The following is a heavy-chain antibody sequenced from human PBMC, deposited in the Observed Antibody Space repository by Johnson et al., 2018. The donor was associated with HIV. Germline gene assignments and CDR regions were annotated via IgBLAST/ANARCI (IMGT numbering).Heavy chain of an antibody. Sequence: QVQLVESGGGLVKPGGSLRVSCAASGFTFSSYAMHWVRQAPGKGLEWVAVISYDGSNKYYADSVKGRFTISRDNAKNSLYLQMNSLRAEDTAVYYCARDRIPYNWNYEGDAFDIWGQGTMVTVSS. CDR2: ISYDGSNK. CDR3: ARDRIPYNWNYEGDAFDI. J-gene: IGHJ3*02. D-gene: IGHD1-7*01. V-gene: IGHV3-30*04. CDR1: GFTFSSYA.